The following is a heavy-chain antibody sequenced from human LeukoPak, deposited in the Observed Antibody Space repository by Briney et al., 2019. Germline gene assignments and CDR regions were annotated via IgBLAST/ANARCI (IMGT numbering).Heavy chain of an antibody. CDR1: GFDFGDYA. J-gene: IGHJ3*02. V-gene: IGHV3-9*01. CDR3: AKVVVWTTAFDS. Sequence: GRSLRLSCAASGFDFGDYAMHWVRQAPGKGLEWVSSISWNSSKIYYADSMKGRFSISRDNAKNSFYLHMNSLTVEDTALYYCAKVVVWTTAFDSWGQGTMVTVSS. D-gene: IGHD1-1*01. CDR2: ISWNSSKI.